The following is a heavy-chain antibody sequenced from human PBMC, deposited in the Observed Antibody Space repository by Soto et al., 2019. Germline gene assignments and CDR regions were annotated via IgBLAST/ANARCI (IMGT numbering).Heavy chain of an antibody. CDR3: ARWGTTGGFDV. CDR2: TSYDGSGK. V-gene: IGHV3-30*19. J-gene: IGHJ1*01. D-gene: IGHD3-16*01. CDR1: GFTFRSYV. Sequence: QVQLVESGGGVVQPGTSLRLSCVGSGFTFRSYVIHWVRQAPGKGLEWVALTSYDGSGKYYGDSVRGRFTISRDNSRNTVELQMDSLRLEDTALYYCARWGTTGGFDVWGQGTLVSVSS.